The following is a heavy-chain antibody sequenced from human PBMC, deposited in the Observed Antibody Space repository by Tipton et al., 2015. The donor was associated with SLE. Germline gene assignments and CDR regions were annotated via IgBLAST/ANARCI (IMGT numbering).Heavy chain of an antibody. CDR2: ISSSNSYI. CDR3: ATADCGGDCYDAFDI. J-gene: IGHJ3*02. CDR1: GFTFSSYS. D-gene: IGHD2-21*01. V-gene: IGHV3-21*01. Sequence: SLRLSCAASGFTFSSYSMNWVRQAPGKGLEWVSSISSSNSYIYYADSVKGRFTISRDNAKNPLYLQMNSLRAEDTAVYYCATADCGGDCYDAFDIWGQGTMVTVSS.